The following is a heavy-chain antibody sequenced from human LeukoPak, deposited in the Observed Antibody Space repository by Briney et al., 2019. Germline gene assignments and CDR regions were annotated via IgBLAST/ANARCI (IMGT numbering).Heavy chain of an antibody. CDR2: ISGNGDST. Sequence: GGSLRLSCAASVFTFSSYAMSWVRQAPGKWLEWVSAISGNGDSTYYADSVKGLFTISRDNYKNTLYLQMSSLRAEDTAAYYCAKGGCSGGSCYSVLGLFDYWGQGTLVTVSS. CDR1: VFTFSSYA. D-gene: IGHD2-15*01. V-gene: IGHV3-23*01. J-gene: IGHJ4*02. CDR3: AKGGCSGGSCYSVLGLFDY.